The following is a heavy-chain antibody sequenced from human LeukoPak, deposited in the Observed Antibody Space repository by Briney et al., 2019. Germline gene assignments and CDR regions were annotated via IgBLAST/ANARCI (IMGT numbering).Heavy chain of an antibody. V-gene: IGHV1-58*01. CDR1: GVTFTSSA. Sequence: ASVKVSCKASGVTFTSSAVQWVRQARGQRLEGIGWIVVGSGNTNYAQKFQERVTITRDMSTSTAYMELSSLRSEDTAVYYCAAEIVGATMDFSQDWGQGTLVTVSS. D-gene: IGHD1-26*01. CDR3: AAEIVGATMDFSQD. CDR2: IVVGSGNT. J-gene: IGHJ4*02.